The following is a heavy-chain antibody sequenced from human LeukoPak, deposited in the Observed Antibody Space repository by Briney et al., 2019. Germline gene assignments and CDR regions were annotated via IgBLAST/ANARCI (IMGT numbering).Heavy chain of an antibody. CDR1: GGAIISYY. D-gene: IGHD3-22*01. Sequence: SETLSLTCSVSGGAIISYYWSWIRQPAGKGPEWIGRIYPTGNTDYNPSLKARVTMSTDLSKKQFSRRLRSVTAADTAVYYCARLKFYDSTGYSPGYYMDVWGKGTAVTVSS. V-gene: IGHV4-4*07. CDR2: IYPTGNT. J-gene: IGHJ6*03. CDR3: ARLKFYDSTGYSPGYYMDV.